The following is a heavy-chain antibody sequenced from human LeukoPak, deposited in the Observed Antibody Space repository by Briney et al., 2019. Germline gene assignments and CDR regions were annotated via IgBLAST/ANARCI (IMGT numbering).Heavy chain of an antibody. Sequence: SVKVSCKASGGTFSSYAISWVRQAPGQGLEWMGGIIPIFGTANYAQKFQGRVTITADESTSTAYMELSSLRSEDTAVYYCARVYCGGDCYLPNYYYYGMDVWGQGTTVTVSS. CDR3: ARVYCGGDCYLPNYYYYGMDV. V-gene: IGHV1-69*13. J-gene: IGHJ6*02. CDR1: GGTFSSYA. D-gene: IGHD2-21*02. CDR2: IIPIFGTA.